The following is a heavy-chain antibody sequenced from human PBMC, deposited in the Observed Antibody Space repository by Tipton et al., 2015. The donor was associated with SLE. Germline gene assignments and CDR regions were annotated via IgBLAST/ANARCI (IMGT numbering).Heavy chain of an antibody. J-gene: IGHJ3*02. CDR2: ISWNSGSI. V-gene: IGHV3-9*01. D-gene: IGHD2-15*01. CDR3: AKDREVVNGAFDI. Sequence: RSLRLSCAASGFPFDDYAMHWVRQGPGKGLEWVSGISWNSGSIDYAESVKGRFTISRDNAKNSLYLQMNTLRAEDTALYYCAKDREVVNGAFDIWGQGTMVTVSS. CDR1: GFPFDDYA.